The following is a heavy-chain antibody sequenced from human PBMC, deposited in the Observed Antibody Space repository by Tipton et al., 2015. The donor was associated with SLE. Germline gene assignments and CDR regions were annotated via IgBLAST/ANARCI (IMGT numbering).Heavy chain of an antibody. CDR2: IFSGGSST. D-gene: IGHD4-17*01. CDR3: VKWGTTVTTFASYYFDS. Sequence: SLRLSCAASGFTFSSYAMSWVRQAPGKGLEWVSLIFSGGSSTYYADAVKGRFSMSRDDSKNTVYLQTNSLRAEDTALYYCVKWGTTVTTFASYYFDSWGQGTLVAVSS. CDR1: GFTFSSYA. V-gene: IGHV3-23*03. J-gene: IGHJ4*02.